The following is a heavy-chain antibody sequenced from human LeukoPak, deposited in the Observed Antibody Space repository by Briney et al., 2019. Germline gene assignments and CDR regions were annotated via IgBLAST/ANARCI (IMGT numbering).Heavy chain of an antibody. J-gene: IGHJ4*02. V-gene: IGHV3-23*01. CDR3: TKINAYRYDSSGYYFDY. Sequence: GGSLRLSCAASGFTFSSYAMNWVRQAPGKGLEWVSGISGSGGNTYYADSVKGRFTISRDNSKSTLYLQMNSLRAEDTAVYYCTKINAYRYDSSGYYFDYWGQGTLVTVSS. CDR1: GFTFSSYA. D-gene: IGHD3-22*01. CDR2: ISGSGGNT.